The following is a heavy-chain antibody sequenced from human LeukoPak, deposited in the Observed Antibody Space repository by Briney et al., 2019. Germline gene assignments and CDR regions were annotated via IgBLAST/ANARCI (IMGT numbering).Heavy chain of an antibody. D-gene: IGHD5-24*01. CDR2: ISGSGGSA. Sequence: GSLRLSCAASGFTFSSYAMSWVRQAPGKGLEWVSIISGSGGSAYYADSVKGRFTISRDNSKNTLYLRMNSLRAEDTAVYYCAKLGTWLQYPFDYWGQGTLVTVSS. V-gene: IGHV3-23*01. CDR1: GFTFSSYA. CDR3: AKLGTWLQYPFDY. J-gene: IGHJ4*02.